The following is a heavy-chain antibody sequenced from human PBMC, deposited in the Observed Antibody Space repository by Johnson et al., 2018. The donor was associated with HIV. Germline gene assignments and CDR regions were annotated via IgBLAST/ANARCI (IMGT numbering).Heavy chain of an antibody. V-gene: IGHV3-30*04. CDR1: GFTFSNFA. CDR3: ARQLGSDAFDI. J-gene: IGHJ3*02. D-gene: IGHD7-27*01. Sequence: VQLVASGGGVVQPGRSLRLSCAASGFTFSNFAMHWVRQAPGKGLEWVVVISYDGSNKYFADSVKGRFTISRDNSKNSLYLQMNSLRAEDTAVYYCARQLGSDAFDIWGQGTMVTVSS. CDR2: ISYDGSNK.